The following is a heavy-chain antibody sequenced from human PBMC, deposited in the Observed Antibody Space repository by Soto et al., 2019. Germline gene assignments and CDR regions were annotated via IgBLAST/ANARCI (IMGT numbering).Heavy chain of an antibody. Sequence: EASVKVSCKASGGTFSSYAISWVRQAPGQGLEWMGGIIPIFGTANYAQKFQGRVTITADESTSTAYMELSSRRSEDTAVYYCAREGGYGSGSYSLSYFDYWGQGTLVTVSS. V-gene: IGHV1-69*13. CDR1: GGTFSSYA. CDR3: AREGGYGSGSYSLSYFDY. J-gene: IGHJ4*02. CDR2: IIPIFGTA. D-gene: IGHD3-10*01.